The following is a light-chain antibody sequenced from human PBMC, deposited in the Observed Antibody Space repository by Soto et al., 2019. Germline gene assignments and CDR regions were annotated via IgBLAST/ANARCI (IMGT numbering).Light chain of an antibody. CDR3: SSYTSTTSRVV. J-gene: IGLJ2*01. Sequence: QSVLTQPASVSGSLGQSITFSCTGSSSDVGGYNYVAWYQQHPGKAPKLMMFEVNNRPSGVSNRFSGSKSGNTASLTISGLQAEDEADYYCSSYTSTTSRVVFGGGTKLTVL. CDR2: EVN. V-gene: IGLV2-14*01. CDR1: SSDVGGYNY.